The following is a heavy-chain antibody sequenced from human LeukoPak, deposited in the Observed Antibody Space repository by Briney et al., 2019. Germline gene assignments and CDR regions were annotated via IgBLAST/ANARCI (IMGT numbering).Heavy chain of an antibody. CDR1: GYSISSGYY. J-gene: IGHJ5*02. Sequence: PSETLSLTCAVSGYSISSGYYWGWIRQPPGKGLEWIGSIYHSGSTYYNPSLKSRVTISVDTSKNQFSLKLSSVTAADTAVYYCARPYGSGSYCSWFDPWGQGTLVTVSS. V-gene: IGHV4-38-2*01. CDR2: IYHSGST. D-gene: IGHD3-10*01. CDR3: ARPYGSGSYCSWFDP.